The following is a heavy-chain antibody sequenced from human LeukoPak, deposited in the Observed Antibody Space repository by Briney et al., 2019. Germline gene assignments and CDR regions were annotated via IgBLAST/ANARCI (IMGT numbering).Heavy chain of an antibody. CDR1: GLTFSSYA. CDR2: MSYDGNKK. D-gene: IGHD3-10*01. V-gene: IGHV3-30-3*01. CDR3: AKGSMIRAVIIKFDY. Sequence: PGGSLRLSCAASGLTFSSYAMHWVRQAPGKGLEWVAVMSYDGNKKYYADSVKGRFTISRDNSENTLYLQMNSLRAEDTAVYYCAKGSMIRAVIIKFDYWGQGTLVSVSS. J-gene: IGHJ4*02.